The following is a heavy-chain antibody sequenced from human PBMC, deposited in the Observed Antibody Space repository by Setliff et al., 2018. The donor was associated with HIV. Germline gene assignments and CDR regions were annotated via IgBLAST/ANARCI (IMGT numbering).Heavy chain of an antibody. Sequence: SETLSLTCTVSGGSIRSDSYYWTWIRQPAGEGLEWIGRIYSSGNTNYNPSLESRVTISVDTSKNQFSLKLSSVTAADTAVYYCAREEKLSAVAGTMYYYCAMDVWGQGTTVTVSS. D-gene: IGHD6-19*01. CDR3: AREEKLSAVAGTMYYYCAMDV. CDR2: IYSSGNT. V-gene: IGHV4-61*02. CDR1: GGSIRSDSYY. J-gene: IGHJ6*02.